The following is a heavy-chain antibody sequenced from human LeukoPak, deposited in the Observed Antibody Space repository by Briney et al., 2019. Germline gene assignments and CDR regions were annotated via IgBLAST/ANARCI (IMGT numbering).Heavy chain of an antibody. V-gene: IGHV3-74*01. D-gene: IGHD6-19*01. Sequence: PGGSLRHSCAVSGFTFSSSWMHWVRPPPGKGLVWVSRINSDGSNTNYADSVKGRFTISRDNAKNTLYLQMNSLRAEDTAVYYCARVRGSSSGWYDYWGQGTLVTVSS. CDR3: ARVRGSSSGWYDY. CDR1: GFTFSSSW. J-gene: IGHJ4*02. CDR2: INSDGSNT.